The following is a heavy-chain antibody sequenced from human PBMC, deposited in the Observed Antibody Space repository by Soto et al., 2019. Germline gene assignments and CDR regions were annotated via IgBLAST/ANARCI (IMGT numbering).Heavy chain of an antibody. CDR2: SSYSGNT. CDR3: VSRPIFGFPYGPFDY. CDR1: RGSIRSGSYY. D-gene: IGHD3-10*01. J-gene: IGHJ4*02. V-gene: IGHV4-39*01. Sequence: SETLSLTCTVSRGSIRSGSYYWALIRQPPGKGLEWLGTSSYSGNTYYNPSLKSRVSVSVDLSKNQFFLRLSSVTVADTAVYFCVSRPIFGFPYGPFDYWGQGALVTVSS.